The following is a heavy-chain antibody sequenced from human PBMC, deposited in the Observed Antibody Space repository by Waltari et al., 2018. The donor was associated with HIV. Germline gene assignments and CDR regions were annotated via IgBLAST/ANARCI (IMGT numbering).Heavy chain of an antibody. D-gene: IGHD3-22*01. J-gene: IGHJ4*02. CDR1: GYSFTSYW. V-gene: IGHV5-10-1*04. CDR3: GGGGWGGVGGSGYPGNY. Sequence: EVQLVQSGAEVKKPGESLRISCKGFGYSFTSYWISWVRQMPGKGLEWRGRMSRCHPTPNTTPSVQGQATISANRPTAPPYRGWGGRRASDGAWYNGGGGGWGGVGGSGYPGNYWGQGTLVTVSS. CDR2: MSRCHPTP.